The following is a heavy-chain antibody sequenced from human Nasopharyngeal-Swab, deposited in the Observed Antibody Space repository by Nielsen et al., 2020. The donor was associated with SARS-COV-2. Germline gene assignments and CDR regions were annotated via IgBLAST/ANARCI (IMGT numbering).Heavy chain of an antibody. V-gene: IGHV3-30-3*01. CDR2: ISYDGSNK. J-gene: IGHJ4*02. Sequence: GESLKISCAASGFTFSSYAMHWVRQAPGKGLEWVAVISYDGSNKYYADSVKGRFTISRDNSKNTLYLQMNSLRAEDTAVYYCTRAALAYCGGDCYFLAYWGQGTLVTVSS. CDR3: TRAALAYCGGDCYFLAY. D-gene: IGHD2-21*02. CDR1: GFTFSSYA.